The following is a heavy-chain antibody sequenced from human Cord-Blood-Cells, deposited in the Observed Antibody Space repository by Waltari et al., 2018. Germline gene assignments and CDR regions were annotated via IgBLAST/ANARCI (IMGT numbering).Heavy chain of an antibody. CDR3: ARHRLTGDRAFDI. Sequence: QLQLQESGPGLVKPSETLSLTCTVSGGSISSSSYYWGWIRQPPGKGLEWIGSMYYSGSTYYNPSLKRRVTISVDTSKNQFSLKLGSVTAADTAVYYCARHRLTGDRAFDIWGQGTMVTDSS. CDR1: GGSISSSSYY. D-gene: IGHD7-27*01. J-gene: IGHJ3*02. CDR2: MYYSGST. V-gene: IGHV4-39*01.